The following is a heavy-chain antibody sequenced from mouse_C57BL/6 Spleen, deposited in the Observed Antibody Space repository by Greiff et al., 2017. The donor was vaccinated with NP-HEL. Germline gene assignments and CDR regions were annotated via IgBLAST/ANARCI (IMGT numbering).Heavy chain of an antibody. CDR2: IYPRSGDA. D-gene: IGHD1-1*01. V-gene: IGHV1-81*01. CDR3: ARSDYYGSGYAWFAY. J-gene: IGHJ3*01. CDR1: GYTFTSYG. Sequence: VKLMESGAELARPGASVKLSCKASGYTFTSYGISWVKQRTGQGLEWIGEIYPRSGDAQYNEKFKGKATLTADKYSRTAYMELRSLTSEDSAVYFCARSDYYGSGYAWFAYWGQGTLVTVS.